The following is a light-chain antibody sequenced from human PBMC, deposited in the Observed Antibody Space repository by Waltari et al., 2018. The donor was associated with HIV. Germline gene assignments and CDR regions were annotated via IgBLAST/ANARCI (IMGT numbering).Light chain of an antibody. V-gene: IGKV1-33*01. CDR3: QQYDKLPLYT. J-gene: IGKJ2*01. CDR2: DAS. Sequence: DIQMTQSPSSLSASVGDRVTITCQASPDISNYLNWYQQKPGKAPKLLIYDASNLETGGPSRFSGSGSGTDFAFTISSLQPEDIATYYCQQYDKLPLYTFGQGTKLEIK. CDR1: PDISNY.